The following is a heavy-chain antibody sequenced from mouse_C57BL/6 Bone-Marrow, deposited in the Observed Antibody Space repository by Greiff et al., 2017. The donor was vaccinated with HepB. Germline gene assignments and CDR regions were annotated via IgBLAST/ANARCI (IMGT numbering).Heavy chain of an antibody. CDR1: GYSFTGYY. J-gene: IGHJ3*01. CDR2: INPSTGGT. V-gene: IGHV1-42*01. CDR3: ARPLYYDYDAWFAY. D-gene: IGHD2-4*01. Sequence: EVKLQQSGPELVKPGASVKISCKASGYSFTGYYMNWVKQSPEKSLEWIGEINPSTGGTTYNQKFKAKATLTVDKSSSTAYMQLKSLTSEDSAVYYCARPLYYDYDAWFAYWGQGTLVTVSA.